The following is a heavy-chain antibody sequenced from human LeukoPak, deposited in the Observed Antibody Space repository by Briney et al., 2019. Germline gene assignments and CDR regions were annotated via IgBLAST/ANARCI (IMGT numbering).Heavy chain of an antibody. CDR2: ISAYNGNT. CDR3: ARVVNYYYDSSGLSDAFDI. Sequence: ASVKVSCKASGGTFSSTYAISWVRQAPGQGLEWMGWISAYNGNTNYAQKLQGRVTMTTDTSTSTAYMELRSLRSDDTAVYYCARVVNYYYDSSGLSDAFDIWGQGTMVTVSS. D-gene: IGHD3-22*01. CDR1: GGTFSSTYA. J-gene: IGHJ3*02. V-gene: IGHV1-18*01.